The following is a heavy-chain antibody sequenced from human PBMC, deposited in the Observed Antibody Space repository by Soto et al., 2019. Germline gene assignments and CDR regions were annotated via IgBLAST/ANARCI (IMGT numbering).Heavy chain of an antibody. J-gene: IGHJ6*02. CDR2: ISYDGSNK. D-gene: IGHD3-16*01. CDR1: GFTFSSYG. CDR3: AKDQGEMATPGEDAPYYYYGMDV. V-gene: IGHV3-30*18. Sequence: PGGSLRLSCAASGFTFSSYGMHWVRQAPGKGLEWVAVISYDGSNKYYADSVKGRFTISRDNSKNTLYLQMNSLRAEDTAVYYCAKDQGEMATPGEDAPYYYYGMDVWGQGTTVTVS.